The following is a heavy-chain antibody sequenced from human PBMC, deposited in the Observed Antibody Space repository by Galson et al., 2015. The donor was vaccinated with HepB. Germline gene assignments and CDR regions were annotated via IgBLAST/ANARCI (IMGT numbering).Heavy chain of an antibody. Sequence: SLRLSCAASGFTFSSYSMNWVRQAPGKGLEWVSSISSSSSYIYYADSVKGQFTISRDNAKNSLYLQMNSLRAEDTAVYYCARAHCSGGSCYSGFDYWGQGTLVTVSS. CDR2: ISSSSSYI. J-gene: IGHJ4*02. CDR1: GFTFSSYS. D-gene: IGHD2-15*01. CDR3: ARAHCSGGSCYSGFDY. V-gene: IGHV3-21*01.